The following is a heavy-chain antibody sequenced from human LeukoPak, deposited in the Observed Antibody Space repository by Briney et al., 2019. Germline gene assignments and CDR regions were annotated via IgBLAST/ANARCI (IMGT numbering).Heavy chain of an antibody. J-gene: IGHJ4*02. CDR3: ARGQFQRDY. CDR1: GGSISTSY. V-gene: IGHV4-59*12. Sequence: SETLSLTCTVSGGSISTSYWSWIRQPPGKGLEWIGYIYHNGNTNYNPSLKGRITISVDTSENQFSLNLRSVTAADTAVYYCARGQFQRDYWGQGTLVTVSS. CDR2: IYHNGNT.